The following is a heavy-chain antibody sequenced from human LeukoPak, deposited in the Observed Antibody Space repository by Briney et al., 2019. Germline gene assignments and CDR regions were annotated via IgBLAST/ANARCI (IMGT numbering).Heavy chain of an antibody. CDR2: ISGSGGST. D-gene: IGHD2-21*02. Sequence: GGSLRLSCAASGFTFSTYSMNWVRQAPGKGLEWVSAISGSGGSTYYADSVKGRFTISRDNSKNTLYLQMNSLRAEDTAVYYCAKGSPRTRIVVVTASYYFDYWGQGTLVTVSS. J-gene: IGHJ4*02. V-gene: IGHV3-23*01. CDR3: AKGSPRTRIVVVTASYYFDY. CDR1: GFTFSTYS.